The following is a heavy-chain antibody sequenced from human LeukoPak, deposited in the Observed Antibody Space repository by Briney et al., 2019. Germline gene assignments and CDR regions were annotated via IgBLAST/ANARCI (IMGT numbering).Heavy chain of an antibody. J-gene: IGHJ4*02. CDR1: GFTLSSYG. CDR2: ISGSGGST. CDR3: AKVPFGGLYYFDY. Sequence: GGTLRLSCAASGFTLSSYGMSWVRQAPGKGLEWVSAISGSGGSTYYADSVKGRFTISRDNSKNTLYLQMNSLRAEDTAVYYCAKVPFGGLYYFDYWGQGTLVTVSS. V-gene: IGHV3-23*01. D-gene: IGHD3-10*01.